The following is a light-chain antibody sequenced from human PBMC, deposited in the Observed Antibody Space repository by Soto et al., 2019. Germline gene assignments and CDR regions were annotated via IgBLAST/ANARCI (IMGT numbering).Light chain of an antibody. CDR2: GAS. CDR3: QQYGSSPLT. J-gene: IGKJ4*01. Sequence: EIVLTQSPGTLSLSPGERATLSCRASQSVSSSYLAWYQQKPGQAPRLLIYGASSRATGIPDRFSGSGSGTDCTLTISRLEPEDFAVYYCQQYGSSPLTFGGGTQGEIK. CDR1: QSVSSSY. V-gene: IGKV3-20*01.